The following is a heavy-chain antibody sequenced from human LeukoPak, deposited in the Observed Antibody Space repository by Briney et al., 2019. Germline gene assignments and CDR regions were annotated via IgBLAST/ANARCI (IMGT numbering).Heavy chain of an antibody. CDR1: GGSISSSSYY. V-gene: IGHV4-39*07. CDR3: ACQGVDYYDSSGYYY. Sequence: SETLSLTCTVSGGSISSSSYYWGWIRQPPGKGLEWIGSIYYSGSTYYNPSLKSRVTISVDTSKNQFSLRLSSVTAADTAVYYCACQGVDYYDSSGYYYWGQGTLVTVSS. D-gene: IGHD3-22*01. CDR2: IYYSGST. J-gene: IGHJ4*02.